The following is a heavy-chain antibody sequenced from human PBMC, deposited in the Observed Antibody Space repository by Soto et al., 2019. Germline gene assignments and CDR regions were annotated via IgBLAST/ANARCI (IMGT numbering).Heavy chain of an antibody. CDR2: TYYSGRT. V-gene: IGHV4-31*03. J-gene: IGHJ5*02. CDR1: GGSISSGGYY. Sequence: QVQLQESGPGLVKPSQTLSLTCTVSGGSISSGGYYWSWIRQHPGKAPERIGYTYYSGRTYYTPSLTSRVTMSVETSKNQCSLKRSSMTAADTAVYYCARSVAPWGQGTLVTVSS. CDR3: ARSVAP.